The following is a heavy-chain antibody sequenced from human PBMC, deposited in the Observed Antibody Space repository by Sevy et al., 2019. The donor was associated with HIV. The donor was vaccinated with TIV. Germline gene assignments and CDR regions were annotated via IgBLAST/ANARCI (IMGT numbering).Heavy chain of an antibody. J-gene: IGHJ5*02. Sequence: GGSLRLSCAASGFTFSSYWMSWVRQAPGNGLEWVASIKQDGSDKYYVDSVKGRFTISRDNAKNSLYLQMNSLRVEDTAVYYCASPGTKGFDPWGQGTVVTVSS. CDR2: IKQDGSDK. CDR1: GFTFSSYW. D-gene: IGHD2-8*01. CDR3: ASPGTKGFDP. V-gene: IGHV3-7*03.